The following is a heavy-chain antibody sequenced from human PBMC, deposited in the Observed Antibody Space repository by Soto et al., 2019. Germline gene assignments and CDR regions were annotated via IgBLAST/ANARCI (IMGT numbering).Heavy chain of an antibody. V-gene: IGHV4-39*01. J-gene: IGHJ6*02. CDR1: GGSISSSSYY. CDR2: IYYSGST. CDR3: ARLIMWPQLPTWADV. D-gene: IGHD2-2*01. Sequence: SETLSLTCTVSGGSISSSSYYWGWIRQPPGKGLEWIGSIYYSGSTYYNPSLKSRVTISVDTSKNQFSLKLSSVTAADTAVYYCARLIMWPQLPTWADVWGQGTTVTVSS.